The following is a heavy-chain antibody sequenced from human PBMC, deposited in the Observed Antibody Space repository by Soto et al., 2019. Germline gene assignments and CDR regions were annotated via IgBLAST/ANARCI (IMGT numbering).Heavy chain of an antibody. Sequence: GGSLRLSCEASGFAFDTYGMHWIRQGAGQGLEWVATMSYDGSKIYYRDSVRGRFSISRDDSKRTLYLQMNSLRAEDTAVYYCAKDRDPYYYYYLMDVWGQGTTVTISS. CDR1: GFAFDTYG. V-gene: IGHV3-30*18. J-gene: IGHJ6*02. CDR3: AKDRDPYYYYYLMDV. CDR2: MSYDGSKI.